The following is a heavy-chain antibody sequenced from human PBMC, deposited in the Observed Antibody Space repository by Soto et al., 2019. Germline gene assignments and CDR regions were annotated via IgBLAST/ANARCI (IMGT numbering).Heavy chain of an antibody. D-gene: IGHD6-13*01. V-gene: IGHV3-30-3*01. CDR1: GVTFSNYA. CDR2: ISFDGNDQ. CDR3: ARVLLPGAAPWQEYFQF. Sequence: QVLLVESGGGLVQPGRSLRLSCAASGVTFSNYAMHWVRQAPGKGLDWVAAISFDGNDQYYADSVKGRFTVSRDNSRNXXFLQMNSLRGDDTAVYYCARVLLPGAAPWQEYFQFRGQGTLVTVSS. J-gene: IGHJ1*01.